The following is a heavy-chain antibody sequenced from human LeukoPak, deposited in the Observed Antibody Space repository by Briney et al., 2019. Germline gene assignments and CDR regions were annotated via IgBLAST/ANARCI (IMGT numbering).Heavy chain of an antibody. J-gene: IGHJ3*02. V-gene: IGHV3-23*01. CDR2: FSGSGGTT. CDR1: GFTFSSYA. D-gene: IGHD3-16*01. CDR3: AKDLYDYVWGSPAFDI. Sequence: GGSLRLSCAASGFTFSSYAMNWVRQAPGRGLEWVSGFSGSGGTTYYADSVKGRFTISRDNSKNTLYLQMNSLRAEDTAVYYCAKDLYDYVWGSPAFDIWGQGTMVTVSS.